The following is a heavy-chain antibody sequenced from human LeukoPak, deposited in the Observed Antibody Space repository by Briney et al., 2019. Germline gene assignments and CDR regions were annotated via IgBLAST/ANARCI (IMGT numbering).Heavy chain of an antibody. CDR3: ARIDSKGYYYYYMDA. V-gene: IGHV3-7*01. CDR2: IKQDGSEK. Sequence: PGGSLRLSCAASGFTFSSYWMSWVRQAPGKGLEWVANIKQDGSEKYYVDSVKGRFTISRDNAKNSLYLQMNSLRAEDTAVYYCARIDSKGYYYYYMDAWGKGTTVTVSS. CDR1: GFTFSSYW. D-gene: IGHD3-3*01. J-gene: IGHJ6*03.